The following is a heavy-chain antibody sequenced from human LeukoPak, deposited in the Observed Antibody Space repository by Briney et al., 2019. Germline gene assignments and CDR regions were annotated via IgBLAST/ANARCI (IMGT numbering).Heavy chain of an antibody. CDR2: ISGSGGST. V-gene: IGHV3-23*01. Sequence: GGSLRLSCAASGLTFSNAWMSWVRQAPGKGLEWVSAISGSGGSTYYADSVKGRFTISRDNSKNTLYLQMNSLRAEDTAVYYCAKEDSSSPRGLDYWGQGTLVTVSS. D-gene: IGHD6-13*01. J-gene: IGHJ4*02. CDR3: AKEDSSSPRGLDY. CDR1: GLTFSNAW.